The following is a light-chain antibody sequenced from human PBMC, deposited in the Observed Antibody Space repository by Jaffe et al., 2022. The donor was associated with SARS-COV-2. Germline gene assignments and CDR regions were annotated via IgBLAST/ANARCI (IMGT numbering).Light chain of an antibody. CDR1: QSLLYEGNGRNY. CDR2: LGS. CDR3: MQAVQTPT. J-gene: IGKJ4*01. V-gene: IGKV2-28*01. Sequence: EIVMTQSPLSLPVTPGEPASMSCRSSQSLLYEGNGRNYLDWYLQKPGQSPQLLIYLGSNRASGVPERFSGHGSGTNFTLKISRVEAEDVGIYYCMQAVQTPTFGGGTKVEI.